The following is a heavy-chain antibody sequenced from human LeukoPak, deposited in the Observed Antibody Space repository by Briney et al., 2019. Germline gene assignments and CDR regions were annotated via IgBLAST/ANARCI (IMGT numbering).Heavy chain of an antibody. CDR1: GSSISSGYY. CDR3: ARMPTMETFHV. CDR2: IYHSGST. Sequence: SETLSLTCAVSGSSISSGYYWGWIRQPPGKGLEWIGSIYHSGSTYYNPSLKSRVTISVDTSKNQFSLKLTSVTAADTAAYYCARMPTMETFHVWGQGTMVTVSS. J-gene: IGHJ3*01. V-gene: IGHV4-38-2*01. D-gene: IGHD3-10*01.